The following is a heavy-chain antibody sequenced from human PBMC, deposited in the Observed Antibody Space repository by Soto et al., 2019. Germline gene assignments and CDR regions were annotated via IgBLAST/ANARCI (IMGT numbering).Heavy chain of an antibody. CDR3: AIGGGQIYYKGLDV. D-gene: IGHD3-10*01. V-gene: IGHV3-11*01. CDR2: ISGTGDTK. CDR1: GLFFSDYY. Sequence: GGSLRLSCAASGLFFSDYYLSWIRQAPGKALECVAYISGTGDTKYYADSVTGRFTISRDNPKNSLCLQMNSLRPEDAAVYYCAIGGGQIYYKGLDVWGQGTTVTVS. J-gene: IGHJ6*02.